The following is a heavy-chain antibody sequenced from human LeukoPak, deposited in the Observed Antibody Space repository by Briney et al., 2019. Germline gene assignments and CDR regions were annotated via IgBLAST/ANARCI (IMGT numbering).Heavy chain of an antibody. CDR2: ISPSADIT. CDR3: AKDQQSISYSP. CDR1: GFTFSRHG. D-gene: IGHD4-11*01. Sequence: GGTLRLSCAASGFTFSRHGMNWVRQAPGKGLEWISGISPSADITYYAGSVKGRFTISRDNFENTLYLQMNSPRVEDTAIYNCAKDQQSISYSPWGQGTLVTVSS. J-gene: IGHJ5*02. V-gene: IGHV3-23*01.